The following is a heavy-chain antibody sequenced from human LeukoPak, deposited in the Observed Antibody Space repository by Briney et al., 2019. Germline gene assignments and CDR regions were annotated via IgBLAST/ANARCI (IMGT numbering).Heavy chain of an antibody. Sequence: SVKVSCKASGGTFSSYAISGVRQAPGQGLEWMGGIIPMFGTANYAQKFQGRVTITADESTSTAYMELSSLRSEDTAVYYCAREVPGIAVAGRLGPYGYWGQGTLVTVSS. CDR2: IIPMFGTA. V-gene: IGHV1-69*13. CDR1: GGTFSSYA. D-gene: IGHD6-19*01. J-gene: IGHJ4*02. CDR3: AREVPGIAVAGRLGPYGY.